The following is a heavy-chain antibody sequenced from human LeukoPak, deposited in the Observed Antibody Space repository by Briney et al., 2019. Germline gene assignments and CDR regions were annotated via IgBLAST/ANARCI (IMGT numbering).Heavy chain of an antibody. CDR3: AKAHSGSYYSGIN. Sequence: HPGGSLRLSCAASGFTFSSYSMNWVRQAPGKGLEWVSYITSSSTTIYYADSVKGRFTISRDNAKNSLYLQMTSLRAEDTAVYYCAKAHSGSYYSGINWGQGTLVTVSS. CDR2: ITSSSTTI. D-gene: IGHD1-26*01. J-gene: IGHJ4*02. V-gene: IGHV3-48*01. CDR1: GFTFSSYS.